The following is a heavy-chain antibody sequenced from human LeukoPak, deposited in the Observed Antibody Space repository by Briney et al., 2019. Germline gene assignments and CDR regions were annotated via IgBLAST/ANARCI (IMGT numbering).Heavy chain of an antibody. V-gene: IGHV1-2*02. Sequence: VKVSCKASGYTFTGYYIHWVRQAPGPGLEWMGWINPNTGATNYAQNFQGRVTMTRDTSNSTAYMELSSLTSDDTAVYYCARPTLQTLGAWGQGTLVTVSS. CDR1: GYTFTGYY. CDR2: INPNTGAT. D-gene: IGHD3-10*01. CDR3: ARPTLQTLGA. J-gene: IGHJ5*02.